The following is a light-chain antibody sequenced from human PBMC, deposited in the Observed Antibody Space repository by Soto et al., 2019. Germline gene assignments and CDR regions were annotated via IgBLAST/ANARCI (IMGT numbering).Light chain of an antibody. J-gene: IGKJ1*01. Sequence: DIQMTQSPSTLSGSVGDRVTITCRASQTISSWLAWYQQKPGKAPKLLIYKASTLKSGVPSRFSGSGSGTEFTLPTAGLQPDDFATYYAQHYNSYSEAFGQGTKGELK. V-gene: IGKV1-5*03. CDR2: KAS. CDR3: QHYNSYSEA. CDR1: QTISSW.